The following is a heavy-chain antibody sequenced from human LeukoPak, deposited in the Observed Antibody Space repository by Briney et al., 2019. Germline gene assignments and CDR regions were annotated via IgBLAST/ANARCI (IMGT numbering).Heavy chain of an antibody. CDR1: GFIFSSYS. CDR3: ARDSMRIQTGTTP. CDR2: SSSSSSYI. D-gene: IGHD1-1*01. V-gene: IGHV3-21*04. Sequence: GGSLRLSCAASGFIFSSYSMNWVRQAPGKGLEWGSSSSSSSSYIYYADSVKGRFTISRDNAKNSLYLQMNSLRAADTALYFCARDSMRIQTGTTPWGQGTLVTVSS. J-gene: IGHJ5*02.